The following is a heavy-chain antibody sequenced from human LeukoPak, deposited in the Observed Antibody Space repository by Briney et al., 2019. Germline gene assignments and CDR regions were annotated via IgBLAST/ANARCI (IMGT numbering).Heavy chain of an antibody. J-gene: IGHJ4*02. CDR1: GGSISSHY. Sequence: PSETLSLTCTVSGGSISSHYWSWIRQPPGKGLECIGYIYYTGSTNYNLSLKSRVTISIDTSKNQFSLKLTSVTAADTAVYYCARCSPFLDYWGQGTLVTVSS. CDR2: IYYTGST. D-gene: IGHD2/OR15-2a*01. CDR3: ARCSPFLDY. V-gene: IGHV4-59*08.